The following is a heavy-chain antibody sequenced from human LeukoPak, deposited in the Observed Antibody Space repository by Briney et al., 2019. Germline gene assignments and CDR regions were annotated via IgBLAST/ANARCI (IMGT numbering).Heavy chain of an antibody. V-gene: IGHV3-66*01. CDR3: ARGYYDSSGYYPN. D-gene: IGHD3-22*01. Sequence: GGSLRLSCAASGFTVSSHYMSWVRQAPGKVLEWVSVIYRGGSTYYADSVKGRFTISRDNSKNTLALQMNSLRAEDPAVYYCARGYYDSSGYYPNWGQGTLVTVSS. J-gene: IGHJ4*02. CDR1: GFTVSSHY. CDR2: IYRGGST.